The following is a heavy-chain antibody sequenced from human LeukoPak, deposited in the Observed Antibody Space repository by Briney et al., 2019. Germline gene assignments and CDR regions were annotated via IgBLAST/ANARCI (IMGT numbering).Heavy chain of an antibody. CDR2: ISWNSGSI. CDR3: AKAPLGRCTGVICYYFDY. CDR1: GFTFDDYA. V-gene: IGHV3-9*01. J-gene: IGHJ4*02. D-gene: IGHD2-15*01. Sequence: PGRSLRLPCAASGFTFDDYAMHWVRQAPGKGLEWVSGISWNSGSIGYADSVKGRFTISRDNAKNSLYLQMNSLRAEDAAVYYCAKAPLGRCTGVICYYFDYWGQGTLVTVSS.